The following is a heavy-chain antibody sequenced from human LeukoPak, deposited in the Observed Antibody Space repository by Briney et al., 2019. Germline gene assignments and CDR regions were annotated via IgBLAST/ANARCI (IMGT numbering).Heavy chain of an antibody. D-gene: IGHD3-10*01. CDR3: TSGGFPPFYYYYYYMDV. CDR1: GFTFSNAW. Sequence: GGSLRLSCAASGFTFSNAWMSWVRQAPGKGLEWVGRIKSKTDGGTTDYAAPVKGRFTISRDDSKNTLYLQMNSLKTEDTAVYYCTSGGFPPFYYYYYYMDVWGKGTTVTVSS. J-gene: IGHJ6*03. CDR2: IKSKTDGGTT. V-gene: IGHV3-15*01.